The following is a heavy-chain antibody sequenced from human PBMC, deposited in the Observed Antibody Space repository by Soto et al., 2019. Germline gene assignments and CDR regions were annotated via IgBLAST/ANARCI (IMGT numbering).Heavy chain of an antibody. D-gene: IGHD2-2*01. Sequence: QVQLQESGPRLVKPSQTLSLTCTVSGGSVSSDNYFWSWIRQRPEKGLEWIGYIDYRGRNTHYNPSLESRVTISLDKSNNQFSLNLRSVSVADTAVYFWAREVILPAASDAFDVWGQGKMVTVSS. CDR1: GGSVSSDNYF. CDR3: AREVILPAASDAFDV. V-gene: IGHV4-31*03. J-gene: IGHJ3*01. CDR2: IDYRGRNT.